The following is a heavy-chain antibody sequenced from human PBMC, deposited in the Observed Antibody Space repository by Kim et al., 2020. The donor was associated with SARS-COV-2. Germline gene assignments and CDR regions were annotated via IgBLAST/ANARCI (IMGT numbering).Heavy chain of an antibody. D-gene: IGHD3-22*01. V-gene: IGHV3-30*02. J-gene: IGHJ4*02. Sequence: YYADSEKGRFTISRDNSKNTLYLQMNSLRAEDTAVYYCAKEKFDSSGFADYWGQGTLVTVSS. CDR3: AKEKFDSSGFADY.